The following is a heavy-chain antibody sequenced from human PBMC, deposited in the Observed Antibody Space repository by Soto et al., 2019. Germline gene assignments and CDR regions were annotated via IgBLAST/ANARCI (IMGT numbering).Heavy chain of an antibody. CDR1: GGSISSYC. CDR3: ARHGSARGIFDY. J-gene: IGHJ4*02. CDR2: IYYSGST. V-gene: IGHV4-59*08. D-gene: IGHD3-10*01. Sequence: SETLSLTCTVSGGSISSYCWSWILQPPGKGLEWIGYIYYSGSTNYNPSLKSRVTISVDTSKNQFSLKLSSVTAADTAVYYCARHGSARGIFDYWGQGTLVTVSS.